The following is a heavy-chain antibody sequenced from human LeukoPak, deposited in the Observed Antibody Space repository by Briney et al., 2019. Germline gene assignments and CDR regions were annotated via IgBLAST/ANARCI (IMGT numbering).Heavy chain of an antibody. J-gene: IGHJ4*02. D-gene: IGHD5-24*01. V-gene: IGHV4-59*01. CDR2: IFYTGST. Sequence: PSETLSLTCTVSGGSFSSYYWPWIRQLPGKGLECIGYIFYTGSTTYNPSLKSRVTISVDTSRNQFSMKLSSVTAADTAVYYCARRRDGFADYWGQGALVTVSS. CDR3: ARRRDGFADY. CDR1: GGSFSSYY.